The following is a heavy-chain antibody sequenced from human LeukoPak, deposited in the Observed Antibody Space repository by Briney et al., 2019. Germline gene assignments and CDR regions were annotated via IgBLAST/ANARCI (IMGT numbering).Heavy chain of an antibody. D-gene: IGHD3-10*01. V-gene: IGHV3-23*01. CDR1: GFTFSSYA. CDR2: ISGSGGST. CDR3: AKDPLWFGELCFDY. J-gene: IGHJ4*02. Sequence: GGSLRLSCAASGFTFSSYAMSWVRQAPGKGLEWVSAISGSGGSTYYADPVKGRFTISRDNSKNTLYLQMNSLRDEDTAVYYCAKDPLWFGELCFDYWGQGTLVTVSS.